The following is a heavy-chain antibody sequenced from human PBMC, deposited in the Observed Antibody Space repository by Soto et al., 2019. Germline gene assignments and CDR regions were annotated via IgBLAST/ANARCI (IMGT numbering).Heavy chain of an antibody. D-gene: IGHD6-25*01. Sequence: GGTLRLSCAAYGFTFSNYWMHWVRQVPGKGLVWVSHIKSDGSSTSYADSVKGRLTISRDNAKNTLYLQMNSLRDEDTAVYYCARSLRVAALRGYYYGMDVWGQGTTVTVSS. CDR2: IKSDGSST. CDR3: ARSLRVAALRGYYYGMDV. CDR1: GFTFSNYW. J-gene: IGHJ6*02. V-gene: IGHV3-74*01.